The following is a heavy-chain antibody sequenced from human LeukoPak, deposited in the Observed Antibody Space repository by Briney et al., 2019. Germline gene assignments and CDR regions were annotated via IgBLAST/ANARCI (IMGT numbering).Heavy chain of an antibody. Sequence: PGGSLRLSCAAPGFTFSSYWMSWVRQAPGKGLEWVANIKQDGSEKYYVDSVKGRFTISRDNAKNSLYLQMNSLRAEDTAVYYCARDYYDSSGYYHVGYFDYWGQGTLVTVSS. D-gene: IGHD3-22*01. CDR2: IKQDGSEK. J-gene: IGHJ4*02. V-gene: IGHV3-7*01. CDR1: GFTFSSYW. CDR3: ARDYYDSSGYYHVGYFDY.